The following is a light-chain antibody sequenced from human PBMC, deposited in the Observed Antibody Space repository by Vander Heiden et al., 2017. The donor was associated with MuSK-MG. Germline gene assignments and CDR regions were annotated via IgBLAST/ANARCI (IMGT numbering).Light chain of an antibody. CDR2: GAS. CDR3: QHYDKWPPLT. V-gene: IGKV3-15*01. Sequence: EVLMTQSPATLSVSPGERATLSCRAIQSVSSNLAWYQQKPGQAPRLLIYGASTRATDTPDRCSGSGSGKEFTLTISSLQSEDFAVYYCQHYDKWPPLTFGGGTKVEIK. CDR1: QSVSSN. J-gene: IGKJ4*01.